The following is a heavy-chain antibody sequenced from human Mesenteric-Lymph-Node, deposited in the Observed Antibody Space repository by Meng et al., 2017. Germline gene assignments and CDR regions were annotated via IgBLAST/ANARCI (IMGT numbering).Heavy chain of an antibody. D-gene: IGHD2-15*01. J-gene: IGHJ4*02. CDR1: GFKFGDYV. Sequence: GGVGGVGGGVVQPGRSLRLPFEASGFKFGDYVMHWVRQAPGRGLEWVADIWNDGTKIHYAEKMQGRFTISRDNSKKTVSLQMNSLTTEDTAVYYCARGGGCSPIACSQSAPDKWGQGTLVTVSS. CDR3: ARGGGCSPIACSQSAPDK. CDR2: IWNDGTKI. V-gene: IGHV3-33*01.